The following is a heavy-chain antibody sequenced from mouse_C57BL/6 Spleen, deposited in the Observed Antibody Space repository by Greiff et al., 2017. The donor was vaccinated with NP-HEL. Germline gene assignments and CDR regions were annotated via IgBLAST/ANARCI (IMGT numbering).Heavy chain of an antibody. CDR3: AIWGDPAWFAY. J-gene: IGHJ3*01. CDR2: IHPSDSDT. Sequence: QVQLQQPGAELVKPGASVKVSCKASGYTFTSYWMHWVKQRPGQGLEWIGRIHPSDSDTNYNQKFKGKATLTVDKSSSTAYMQLSSLTSEESAVYYCAIWGDPAWFAYWGQGTLVTVSA. CDR1: GYTFTSYW. D-gene: IGHD2-13*01. V-gene: IGHV1-74*01.